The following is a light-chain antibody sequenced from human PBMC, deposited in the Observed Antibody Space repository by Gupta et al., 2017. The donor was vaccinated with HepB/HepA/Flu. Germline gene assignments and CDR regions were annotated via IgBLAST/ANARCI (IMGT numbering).Light chain of an antibody. V-gene: IGKV1-39*01. CDR2: AAS. J-gene: IGKJ4*01. Sequence: IQITHSPSSLSASVGDRFTITCRASQRISSYINWHQQKAGKAPKLLIYAASMVHSGLPSRFSGRGSAADITLSISMLQPEDFTNYYRQRWDTTRHSFGRGTKLEIK. CDR3: QRWDTTRHS. CDR1: QRISSY.